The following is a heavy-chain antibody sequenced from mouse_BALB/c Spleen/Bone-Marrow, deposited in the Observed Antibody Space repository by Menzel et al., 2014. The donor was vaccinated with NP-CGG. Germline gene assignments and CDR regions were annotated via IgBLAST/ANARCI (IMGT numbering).Heavy chain of an antibody. CDR2: IDPANGNT. Sequence: VQLQQSGAELVKPGASVKLSCTASGFNIKDTYMHWVKQRPEQGLEWIGRIDPANGNTKYDPKFQGKATITADTSANTAYLQLSSLTSEDTAVYYCARWEYYAMDYWGQGTSVTVSS. V-gene: IGHV14-3*02. CDR1: GFNIKDTY. CDR3: ARWEYYAMDY. J-gene: IGHJ4*01. D-gene: IGHD4-1*01.